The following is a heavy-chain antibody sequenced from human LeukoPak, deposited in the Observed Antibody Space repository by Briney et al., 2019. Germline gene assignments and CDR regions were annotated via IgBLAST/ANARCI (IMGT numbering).Heavy chain of an antibody. D-gene: IGHD1-1*01. J-gene: IGHJ4*02. CDR1: GLPFSSSC. V-gene: IGHV3-74*01. CDR3: ARAGNYYFEY. Sequence: SLRLFCGASGLPFSSSCMHWVPQAPGEGLVWAARMNNGGRIINYAASVNGRFTTSRDNAKNTLYLQMNCLSAEDTAVYYCARAGNYYFEYWGQGALVTASS. CDR2: MNNGGRII.